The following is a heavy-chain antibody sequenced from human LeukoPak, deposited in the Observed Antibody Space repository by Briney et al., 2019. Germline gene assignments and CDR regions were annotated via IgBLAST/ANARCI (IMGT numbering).Heavy chain of an antibody. CDR2: INPNSGGT. D-gene: IGHD3-22*01. J-gene: IGHJ5*02. Sequence: ASVTVSCKASGYTFTGYYMHWVRQAPGQGLEWMGWINPNSGGTNYAQKFQGRVTMTRDTSISTAYMELSRLRSDDTAVYYCAREHYYDSSGSNWFDPWGQGTLVTVSS. CDR1: GYTFTGYY. CDR3: AREHYYDSSGSNWFDP. V-gene: IGHV1-2*02.